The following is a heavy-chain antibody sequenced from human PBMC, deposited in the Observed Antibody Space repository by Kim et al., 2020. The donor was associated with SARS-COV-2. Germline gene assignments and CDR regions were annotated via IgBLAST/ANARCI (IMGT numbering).Heavy chain of an antibody. V-gene: IGHV3-48*02. CDR3: ASWPLDYYGSGSAYNFYGMDV. J-gene: IGHJ6*02. CDR2: ISSSSTTI. Sequence: GGSLRLSCGGSGFSFSSHSLNWVRQAPGKGLEWISYISSSSTTIYYAASLKGRFTVSRDNDKNSLYLQMNSLRDEDTALYYCASWPLDYYGSGSAYNFYGMDVWGQGTTVTVSS. CDR1: GFSFSSHS. D-gene: IGHD3-10*01.